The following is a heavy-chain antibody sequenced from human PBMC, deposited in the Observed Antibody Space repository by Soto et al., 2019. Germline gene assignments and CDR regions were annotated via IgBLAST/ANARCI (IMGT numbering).Heavy chain of an antibody. Sequence: GGSLRLACAASGFTFSSYSMNWVRQAPVKGLEWVSSISSSSSYIYYADSVKGRFTISRDNAKNSLYLQMHSLRAEDTDVYYCARDFVGKVQDDDPDGMDVWGQGTTVIVSS. D-gene: IGHD1-1*01. CDR1: GFTFSSYS. J-gene: IGHJ6*02. CDR3: ARDFVGKVQDDDPDGMDV. CDR2: ISSSSSYI. V-gene: IGHV3-21*01.